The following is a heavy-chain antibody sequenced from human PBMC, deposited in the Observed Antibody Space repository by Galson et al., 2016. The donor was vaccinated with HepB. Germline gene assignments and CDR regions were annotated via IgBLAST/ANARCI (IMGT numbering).Heavy chain of an antibody. J-gene: IGHJ6*02. CDR2: IYWNDDK. D-gene: IGHD3-10*01. V-gene: IGHV2-5*01. CDR1: GFSFSTSGVG. CDR3: AYRPYSGWFGENYYYYYDVDV. Sequence: PALVKPTQTLTLTCTFSGFSFSTSGVGVGWIRQPPGKAPEWLALIYWNDDKRYSPSLERRLTITKDTSKDQVVLTVTNMDPVDTATYYCAYRPYSGWFGENYYYYYDVDVWGQGATVTVSS.